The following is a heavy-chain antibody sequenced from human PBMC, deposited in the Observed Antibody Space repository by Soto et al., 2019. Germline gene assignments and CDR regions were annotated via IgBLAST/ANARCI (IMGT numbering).Heavy chain of an antibody. J-gene: IGHJ4*02. V-gene: IGHV3-30*03. CDR1: GFTFSSYG. CDR2: ISYDGSNK. Sequence: GGSLRLSCAASGFTFSSYGMHWVRQAPGKGLEWVAVISYDGSNKYYADSVKGRFTISRDNSKNTLYLQMNSLRAEDTAVYYYAGGYSYGPPPPKAYWGQGTLVTVSS. D-gene: IGHD5-18*01. CDR3: AGGYSYGPPPPKAY.